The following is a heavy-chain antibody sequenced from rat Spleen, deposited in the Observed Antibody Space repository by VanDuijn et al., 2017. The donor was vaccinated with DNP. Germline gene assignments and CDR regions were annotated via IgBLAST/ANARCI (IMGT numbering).Heavy chain of an antibody. V-gene: IGHV4-2*01. D-gene: IGHD1-4*01. CDR1: GFNFNDYW. CDR2: INKDSSTI. CDR3: VGRPPPTRGPFDY. Sequence: EVKLVESGGGLVQPGRSLKLSCAASGFNFNDYWMGWVRQAPGKGLEWIGQINKDSSTINYVPSLKEKITISRDNVQNTLYLQMNSLRSEVTATYFCVGRPPPTRGPFDYWGQGVTVTVSS. J-gene: IGHJ2*01.